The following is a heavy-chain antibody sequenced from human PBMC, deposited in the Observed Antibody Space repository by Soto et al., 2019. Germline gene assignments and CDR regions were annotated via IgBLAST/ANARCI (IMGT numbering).Heavy chain of an antibody. V-gene: IGHV1-18*01. CDR2: ISGYNGRT. J-gene: IGHJ3*01. D-gene: IGHD5-18*01. CDR3: VREGYSSGFDPFDF. Sequence: ASVKVSCKASGYNFRNFGITWVRQASGLGLEWLGWISGYNGRTSSARNFRDRVVLTTDTATNTAYMELRSLTSDDTAIYYCVREGYSSGFDPFDFWGQGTKVTVSS. CDR1: GYNFRNFG.